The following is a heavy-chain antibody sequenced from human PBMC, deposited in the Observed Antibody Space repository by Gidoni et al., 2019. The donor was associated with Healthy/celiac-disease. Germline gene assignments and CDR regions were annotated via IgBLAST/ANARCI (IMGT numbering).Heavy chain of an antibody. D-gene: IGHD3-3*01. Sequence: QITLRESGPTLVKPTQTLTLTCTFSGFSLSTSGVGVGWIRQPPGKALEWLALIYWDDDKRYSPSLKSRLTITKDTPKNQVVLTMTSMDPVDTATYYCAHREGIFEYFGLWGRGTLVTVSS. V-gene: IGHV2-5*02. J-gene: IGHJ2*01. CDR3: AHREGIFEYFGL. CDR2: IYWDDDK. CDR1: GFSLSTSGVG.